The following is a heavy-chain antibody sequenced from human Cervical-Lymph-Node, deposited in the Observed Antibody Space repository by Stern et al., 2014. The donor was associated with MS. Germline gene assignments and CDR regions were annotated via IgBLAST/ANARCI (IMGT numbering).Heavy chain of an antibody. Sequence: QVQLVQSGAEVKKPGASVKVSCETSGFRFTDYYIHWVRQDPGQGLEWMGCINPKNGDTHSAQKFQGRFTMTRDTSISTAYMELNSLKSDDTAMYYCGRGIKTFDPWGQGTLVTVSS. CDR3: GRGIKTFDP. CDR2: INPKNGDT. J-gene: IGHJ5*02. D-gene: IGHD5-24*01. V-gene: IGHV1-2*02. CDR1: GFRFTDYY.